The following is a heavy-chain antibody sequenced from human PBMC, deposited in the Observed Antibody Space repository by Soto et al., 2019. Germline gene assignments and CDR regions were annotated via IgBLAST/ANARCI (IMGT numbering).Heavy chain of an antibody. J-gene: IGHJ6*02. V-gene: IGHV1-69*13. CDR3: ARGRGVLVPAATDLYYYYGMDV. CDR1: GGTFSSYA. Sequence: SVKVSCKASGGTFSSYAISWVRQAPGQGLEWMGGIIPIFGTANYAQKFQGRVTITADESTSTAYMELSSLRSEDTAVYYCARGRGVLVPAATDLYYYYGMDVWG. D-gene: IGHD2-2*01. CDR2: IIPIFGTA.